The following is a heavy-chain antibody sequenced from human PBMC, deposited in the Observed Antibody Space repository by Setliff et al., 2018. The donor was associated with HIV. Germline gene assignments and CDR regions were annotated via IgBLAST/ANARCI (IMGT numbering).Heavy chain of an antibody. D-gene: IGHD1-26*01. CDR2: ISAYDGNT. Sequence: GASVKVSCKASGYTFASYGITWVRQAPGQGLEWMGWISAYDGNTNYAQEVRERVTLTTDTATNTAFMELKNLTSADTAVYFCARSDWELVLSSFDYWGQGTQVTVSS. CDR3: ARSDWELVLSSFDY. CDR1: GYTFASYG. V-gene: IGHV1-18*01. J-gene: IGHJ4*02.